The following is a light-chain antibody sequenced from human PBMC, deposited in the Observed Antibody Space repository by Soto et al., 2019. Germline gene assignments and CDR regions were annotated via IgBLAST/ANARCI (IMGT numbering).Light chain of an antibody. CDR1: QSVSSY. Sequence: IVLTQSPATLSLSPGERATLSSRASQSVSSYLAWYQQKPGQAPRLLIYDASNRATGIPARFSGSGSGTDFTLTISSLEPEDFAVYYCQQRSNWLYTFGQGTKVDIK. J-gene: IGKJ2*01. CDR3: QQRSNWLYT. V-gene: IGKV3-11*01. CDR2: DAS.